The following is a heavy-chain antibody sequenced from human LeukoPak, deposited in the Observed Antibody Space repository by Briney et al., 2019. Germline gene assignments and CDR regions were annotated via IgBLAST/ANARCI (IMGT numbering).Heavy chain of an antibody. D-gene: IGHD4-17*01. J-gene: IGHJ6*03. Sequence: SVKVSCKASGGTFNNYAINWVRQAPGQGLEWMGGIIPIFGSSNYAQKFQGRVTITADKSTSTAYMELSSLRSEDTAVYYCARVGPTVTTALYYYYYMDVWGKGTAVTVSS. V-gene: IGHV1-69*06. CDR3: ARVGPTVTTALYYYYYMDV. CDR2: IIPIFGSS. CDR1: GGTFNNYA.